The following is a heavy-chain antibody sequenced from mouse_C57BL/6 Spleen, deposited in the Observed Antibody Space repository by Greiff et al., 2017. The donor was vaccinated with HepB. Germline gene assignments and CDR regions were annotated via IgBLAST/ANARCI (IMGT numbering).Heavy chain of an antibody. V-gene: IGHV1-82*01. J-gene: IGHJ4*01. CDR1: GYAFSSSW. D-gene: IGHD2-1*01. CDR3: ARWELPDY. CDR2: IYPGDGDT. Sequence: VKLQESGPELVKPGASVKISCKASGYAFSSSWMNWVKQRPGKGLEWIGRIYPGDGDTNYNGKFKGKATLTADKSSSTAYMQLSSLTSEDSAVYFCARWELPDYWGQGTSVTVSS.